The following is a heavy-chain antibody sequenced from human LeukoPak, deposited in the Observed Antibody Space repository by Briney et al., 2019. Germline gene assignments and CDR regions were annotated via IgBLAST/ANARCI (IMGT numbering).Heavy chain of an antibody. Sequence: SETLSLTCTVSGGSINSYYWSWIRQPPGKGLEWIGYMYHSGSTNYSPSLKSRVTISVDTSKNHFSLKLSSVTAADTAVYYCARGSGLYLNFDYWGQGTLVTVSS. J-gene: IGHJ4*02. V-gene: IGHV4-59*01. CDR1: GGSINSYY. CDR2: MYHSGST. D-gene: IGHD6-19*01. CDR3: ARGSGLYLNFDY.